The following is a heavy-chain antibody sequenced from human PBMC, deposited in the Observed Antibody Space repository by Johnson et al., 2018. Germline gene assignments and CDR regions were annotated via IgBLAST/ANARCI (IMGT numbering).Heavy chain of an antibody. D-gene: IGHD3-10*01. CDR3: ARGPNTPPVLQSYYYYMDV. CDR1: GFTFSSYA. Sequence: VQLVESGGGVVQPGRSLRLSCAASGFTFSSYAMSWVRQAPGKGLEWVSAISGSGGSTYYADSVKGRFTISRDNSKNTLYLQMNSLRAEDTAVYYCARGPNTPPVLQSYYYYMDVWGKGTTVTVSS. CDR2: ISGSGGST. J-gene: IGHJ6*03. V-gene: IGHV3-23*04.